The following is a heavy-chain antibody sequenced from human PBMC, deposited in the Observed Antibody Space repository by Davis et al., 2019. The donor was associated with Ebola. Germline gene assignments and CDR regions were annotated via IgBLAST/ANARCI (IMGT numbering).Heavy chain of an antibody. CDR1: GFTFSSYW. CDR2: IKQDGSEK. J-gene: IGHJ6*02. CDR3: AREGEYYYDSSGYYFYYYGMDV. V-gene: IGHV3-7*01. Sequence: GGSLRLSCAASGFTFSSYWMSWVRQAPGKGLEWVANIKQDGSEKYYVDSVKGRFTISRDNAKNSLYLQMNSLRAEDTAVYYCAREGEYYYDSSGYYFYYYGMDVWGQGTTVTVSS. D-gene: IGHD3-22*01.